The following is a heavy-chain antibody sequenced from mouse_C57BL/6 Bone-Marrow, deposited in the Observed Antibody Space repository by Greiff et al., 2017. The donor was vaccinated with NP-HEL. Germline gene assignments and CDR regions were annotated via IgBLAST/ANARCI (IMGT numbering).Heavy chain of an antibody. J-gene: IGHJ3*01. D-gene: IGHD2-12*01. Sequence: EVQRVESGPGLVKPSQSLSLTCSVTGYSITSGYYWNWIRQFPGNKLEWMGYISYDGSNNYKPSLKNRISITRDTSKNQFFLKLNSVTTEDTATYYCARGAYSDWAWFAYWGQGTLVTVSA. CDR1: GYSITSGYY. V-gene: IGHV3-6*01. CDR3: ARGAYSDWAWFAY. CDR2: ISYDGSN.